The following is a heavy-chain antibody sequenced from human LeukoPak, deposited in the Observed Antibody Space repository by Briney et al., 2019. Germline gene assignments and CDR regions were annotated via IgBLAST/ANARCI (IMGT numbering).Heavy chain of an antibody. Sequence: GGSLRLSCAASGFTFSSYEMNWVRQAPGKGLEWVSYISSSGSTIYYADSVKGRFTISRDNAKNSLYLQTNSLRAEDTAVYYGAREQRGSGFDYWGQGTLVTVSS. CDR2: ISSSGSTI. CDR3: AREQRGSGFDY. J-gene: IGHJ4*02. V-gene: IGHV3-48*03. D-gene: IGHD2-15*01. CDR1: GFTFSSYE.